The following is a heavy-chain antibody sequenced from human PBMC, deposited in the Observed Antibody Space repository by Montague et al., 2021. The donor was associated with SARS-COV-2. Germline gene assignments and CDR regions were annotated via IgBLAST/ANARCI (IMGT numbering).Heavy chain of an antibody. CDR1: GFTFTSYA. CDR2: ISFDGTNK. Sequence: SLRLSCAASGFTFTSYAMHWVRQAPGKRLEWVAVISFDGTNKYYTDSVKGRFTISRDNSKNTLYLQMHSVRPEDTAVYYCARDQGGYSYNDYWGQGTLSPSPQ. D-gene: IGHD5-18*01. V-gene: IGHV3-30-3*01. J-gene: IGHJ4*02. CDR3: ARDQGGYSYNDY.